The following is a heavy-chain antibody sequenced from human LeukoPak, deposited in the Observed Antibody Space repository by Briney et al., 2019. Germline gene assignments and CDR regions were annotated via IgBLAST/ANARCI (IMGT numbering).Heavy chain of an antibody. CDR1: GGSISSYY. D-gene: IGHD6-19*01. CDR2: IYYSGST. V-gene: IGHV4-59*01. CDR3: AGVPFPGIAVAGTANY. Sequence: SETLSLTCTVSGGSISSYYWSWIRQPPGKGLEWIGYIYYSGSTNYNPSLKSRVTISVDTSKNQFSLKLSSVTAADTAVYYCAGVPFPGIAVAGTANYWGQGTLVTVSS. J-gene: IGHJ4*02.